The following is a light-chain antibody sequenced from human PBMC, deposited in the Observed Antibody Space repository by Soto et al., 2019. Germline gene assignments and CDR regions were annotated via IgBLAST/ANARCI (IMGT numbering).Light chain of an antibody. V-gene: IGLV2-8*01. J-gene: IGLJ1*01. CDR3: RSYAGRNSV. Sequence: QSALTQPPSASGSPGQSVTISCTGTRSDVGGYNYVSWYQQHPGKAPKLMIYEVSKRPSGVPDRFSGSKSGNAASLTVSGLQAEDAADYYCRSYAGRNSVFGTGTKVTVL. CDR1: RSDVGGYNY. CDR2: EVS.